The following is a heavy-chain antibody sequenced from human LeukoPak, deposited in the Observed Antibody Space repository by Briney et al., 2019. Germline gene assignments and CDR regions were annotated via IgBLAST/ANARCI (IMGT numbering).Heavy chain of an antibody. Sequence: GGSLRLSCAASGFTFSSYAMHRVRQAPGKGLEWVAVISYDGSNKYYADSVKGRFTISRDNSKNTLYLQMNSLRAEDTAVYYCAREKYSGYDFADYWGQGTLVTVSS. CDR2: ISYDGSNK. CDR1: GFTFSSYA. V-gene: IGHV3-30*04. CDR3: AREKYSGYDFADY. D-gene: IGHD5-12*01. J-gene: IGHJ4*02.